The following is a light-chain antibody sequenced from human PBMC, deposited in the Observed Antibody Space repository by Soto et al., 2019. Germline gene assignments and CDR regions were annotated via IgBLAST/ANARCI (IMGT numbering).Light chain of an antibody. CDR2: ASS. CDR1: QTVNSR. Sequence: EIVLTQSPATLSSSPGERATLSCRASQTVNSRLAWYQHKPGQAPRLLIYASSNRATGIPDRFTGSASGTDFTLTINRLGPEDFAVYYCQLYGISPHFGQGTRLEIK. CDR3: QLYGISPH. V-gene: IGKV3-20*01. J-gene: IGKJ5*01.